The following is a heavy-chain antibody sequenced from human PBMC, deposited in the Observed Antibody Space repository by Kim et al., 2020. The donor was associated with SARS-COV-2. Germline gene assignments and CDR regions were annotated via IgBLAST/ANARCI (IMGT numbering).Heavy chain of an antibody. Sequence: GGSLRLSCAASGFTFDDYAMHWVRQAPGKGLEWVSGISWNSGSIGYADSVKGRFTISRDNAKNSLYLQMNSLRAEDTALYYCAKDKGRYYDSSGYYGPLDYWGQGTLVTVSS. CDR1: GFTFDDYA. CDR3: AKDKGRYYDSSGYYGPLDY. J-gene: IGHJ4*02. CDR2: ISWNSGSI. D-gene: IGHD3-22*01. V-gene: IGHV3-9*01.